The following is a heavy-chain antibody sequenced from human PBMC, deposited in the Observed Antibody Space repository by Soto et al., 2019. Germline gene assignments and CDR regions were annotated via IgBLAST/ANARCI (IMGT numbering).Heavy chain of an antibody. CDR2: ISSSSSYI. V-gene: IGHV3-21*01. J-gene: IGHJ4*02. CDR3: ARDSIVLMVYAMLFDY. CDR1: GFTFSSYS. Sequence: GGSLRLSCAASGFTFSSYSMNWVRQAPGKGLEWVSSISSSSSYIYYADSVKGRFTISRDNAKNSLYLQMNSLRAEDTAVYYCARDSIVLMVYAMLFDYWGQGTLVTVSS. D-gene: IGHD2-8*01.